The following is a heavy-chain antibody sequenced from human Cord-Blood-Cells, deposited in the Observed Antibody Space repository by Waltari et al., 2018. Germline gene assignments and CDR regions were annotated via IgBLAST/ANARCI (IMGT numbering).Heavy chain of an antibody. CDR2: IYYSGST. CDR3: ARAGYSYGYFDY. D-gene: IGHD5-18*01. V-gene: IGHV4-39*01. CDR1: GGSISSSSYY. Sequence: QLQLQESGPGLVKPSETLSLTCTVSGGSISSSSYYWGWIRQPPGKGLGWIGSIYYSGSTSYNPSLKSRDTISVDTSKNQFSLKLSSVTAADTAVYYCARAGYSYGYFDYWGQGTLVTVSS. J-gene: IGHJ4*02.